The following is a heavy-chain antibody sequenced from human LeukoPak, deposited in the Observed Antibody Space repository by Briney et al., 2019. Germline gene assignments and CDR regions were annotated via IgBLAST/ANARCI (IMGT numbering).Heavy chain of an antibody. D-gene: IGHD3-22*01. Sequence: SETLSLTCTVSGGSISSSSYYWGWIRQPPGKGLEWIGSIYYSGSTYYNPSLKSRVTISVDTSKNQFSLKLSSVTAADTAVYYCAREFDYYDSSGQYYYYYMDVWGKGTTVTVSS. CDR1: GGSISSSSYY. J-gene: IGHJ6*03. CDR3: AREFDYYDSSGQYYYYYMDV. V-gene: IGHV4-39*07. CDR2: IYYSGST.